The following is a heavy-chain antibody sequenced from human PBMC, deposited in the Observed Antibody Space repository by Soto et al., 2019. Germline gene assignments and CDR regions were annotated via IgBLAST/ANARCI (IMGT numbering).Heavy chain of an antibody. D-gene: IGHD6-19*01. CDR1: GGTFSSYT. V-gene: IGHV1-69*02. CDR2: IIPILGIA. CDR3: ARRVAVAGTTYFDY. J-gene: IGHJ4*02. Sequence: QVQLVQSGAEVKKPGSSVKVSCKASGGTFSSYTISWVRQAPGQGLEWMGRIIPILGIANYAQKFKGRVTITADKSTSTAYVELSRLRSEDTAVYYCARRVAVAGTTYFDYWGQGTLVTVSS.